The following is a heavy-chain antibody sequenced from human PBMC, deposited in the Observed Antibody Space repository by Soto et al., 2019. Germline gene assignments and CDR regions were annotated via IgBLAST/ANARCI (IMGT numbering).Heavy chain of an antibody. J-gene: IGHJ5*02. Sequence: QVQLQESGPGLVKPSQTLSLTCTVSAGSISSGTYYWNWIRQHPGKGLEWIGYMYYSGTTYYNPSLQSRVTISGDTSKNQFSLKLISVTVADTAVYYCARGNDFSTGWFDPWGQGIMVTVSS. CDR2: MYYSGTT. D-gene: IGHD4-4*01. CDR1: AGSISSGTYY. V-gene: IGHV4-31*03. CDR3: ARGNDFSTGWFDP.